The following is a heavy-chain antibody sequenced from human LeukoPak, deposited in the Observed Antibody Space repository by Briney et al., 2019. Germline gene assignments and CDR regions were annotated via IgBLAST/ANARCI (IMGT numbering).Heavy chain of an antibody. CDR1: GYTFTGYY. CDR2: INPNSGGT. J-gene: IGHJ4*02. D-gene: IGHD4-17*01. Sequence: ASVKVSCKASGYTFTGYYMHWVRQAPGQGLEWMGWINPNSGGTNYAQKFQGRVTMTRDTSISTAYMELSRLRSDDTAVYYCAKVIAHGDYRPKYYFDYWGQGTLVTVSS. V-gene: IGHV1-2*02. CDR3: AKVIAHGDYRPKYYFDY.